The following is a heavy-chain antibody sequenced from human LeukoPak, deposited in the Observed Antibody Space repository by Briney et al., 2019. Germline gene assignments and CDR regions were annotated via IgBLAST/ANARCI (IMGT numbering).Heavy chain of an antibody. CDR2: IYYSGST. CDR3: AREEIAAAGHFDY. V-gene: IGHV4-59*01. J-gene: IGHJ4*02. Sequence: PSETLSLTCTVSGGSISSYYWSWIRQPPGKGLEWIGYIYYSGSTNYNPSLKSPVTISVDTSKNQFSLKLSSVTAADTAVYYCAREEIAAAGHFDYWGQGTLVTVSS. CDR1: GGSISSYY. D-gene: IGHD6-13*01.